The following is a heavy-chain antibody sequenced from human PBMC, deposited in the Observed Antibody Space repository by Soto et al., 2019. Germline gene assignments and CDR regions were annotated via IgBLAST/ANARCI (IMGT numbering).Heavy chain of an antibody. J-gene: IGHJ4*02. CDR2: TRNKANSYTT. D-gene: IGHD3-10*01. CDR3: VSVSGSYYYDY. V-gene: IGHV3-72*01. CDR1: GFTFSDHY. Sequence: GGSLRLSCAASGFTFSDHYMDWVRQAPGKGLEWVGRTRNKANSYTTEYAASVKGRFTISRDDSKNSLYLQMNSLKTEDTALYYCVSVSGSYYYDYWGQGTLLTVSS.